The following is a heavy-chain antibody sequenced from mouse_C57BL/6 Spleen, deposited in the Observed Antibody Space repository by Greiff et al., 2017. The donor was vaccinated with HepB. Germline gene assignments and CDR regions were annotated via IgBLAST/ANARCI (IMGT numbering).Heavy chain of an antibody. CDR3: ARDSNYWYFDV. J-gene: IGHJ1*03. Sequence: LVESGAELVRPGASVKLSCKASGYTFTDYYINWVKQRPGQGLEWIARIYPGSGNTYYNEKFKGKATLTAEKSSSTAYMQLSSLTSEDSAVYFCARDSNYWYFDVWGTGTTVTVSS. D-gene: IGHD2-5*01. V-gene: IGHV1-76*01. CDR2: IYPGSGNT. CDR1: GYTFTDYY.